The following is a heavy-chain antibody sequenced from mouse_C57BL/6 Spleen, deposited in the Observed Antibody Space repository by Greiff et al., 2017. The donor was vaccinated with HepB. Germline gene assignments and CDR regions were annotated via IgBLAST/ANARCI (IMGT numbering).Heavy chain of an antibody. Sequence: VQLQQSGAELARPGASVKLSCKASGYTFTSYGISWVKQRTGQGLEWIGEIYPRSGNTYYNEKFKGKATLTADKSSSTAYMELRSLSSEDSAVYSGASDYYINYGFAYWGQGTLVTVSA. V-gene: IGHV1-81*01. CDR3: ASDYYINYGFAY. CDR1: GYTFTSYG. CDR2: IYPRSGNT. D-gene: IGHD2-5*01. J-gene: IGHJ3*01.